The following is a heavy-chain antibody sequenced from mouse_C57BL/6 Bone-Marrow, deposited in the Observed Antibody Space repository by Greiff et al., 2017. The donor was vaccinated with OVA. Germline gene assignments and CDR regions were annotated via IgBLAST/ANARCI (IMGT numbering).Heavy chain of an antibody. V-gene: IGHV1-78*01. J-gene: IGHJ2*01. D-gene: IGHD1-1*01. Sequence: VQLQQSDAELVKPGASVKISCKVSGYTFTDHTIHWIKQRPEQGLEWIGYIYPRDGSTKYNEKFKGKATLTADKSSSTAYMQLNSLTSEDSAVYFCANRSHYYGSSGDYWGQGTTRTVSS. CDR3: ANRSHYYGSSGDY. CDR2: IYPRDGST. CDR1: GYTFTDHT.